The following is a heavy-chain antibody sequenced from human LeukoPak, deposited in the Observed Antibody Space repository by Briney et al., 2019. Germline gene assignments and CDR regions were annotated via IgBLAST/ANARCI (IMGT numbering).Heavy chain of an antibody. CDR1: GYTFTGYY. D-gene: IGHD3-22*01. CDR2: INPNSGGT. J-gene: IGHJ3*02. V-gene: IGHV1-2*06. Sequence: ASVKVSCKPSGYTFTGYYMHWVRQAPGQGLEWMGRINPNSGGTNYAQKFQGRVTMTRDTSISTAYMELSRLRSDDTAVYYCAREGSYYDSSGYPDAFDIWGQGTMVTVSP. CDR3: AREGSYYDSSGYPDAFDI.